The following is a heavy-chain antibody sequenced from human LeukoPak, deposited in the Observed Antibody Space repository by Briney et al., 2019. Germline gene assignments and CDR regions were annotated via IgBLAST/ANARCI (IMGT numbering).Heavy chain of an antibody. J-gene: IGHJ4*02. Sequence: PGGSLRLSCAASGFTFDGYAMHWVRQAPGKGLEWVSGISWNSGSIGYADSVKGRFTISRDNAKNSLYLQMNSLRAEDTALYYCAKDAQWELLCPSDYWGQGTLVTVSS. D-gene: IGHD1-26*01. V-gene: IGHV3-9*01. CDR1: GFTFDGYA. CDR2: ISWNSGSI. CDR3: AKDAQWELLCPSDY.